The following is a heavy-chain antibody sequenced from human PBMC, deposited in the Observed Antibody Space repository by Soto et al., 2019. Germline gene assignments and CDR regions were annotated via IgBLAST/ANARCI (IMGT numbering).Heavy chain of an antibody. J-gene: IGHJ5*02. CDR3: ARDTRAVGFDP. D-gene: IGHD6-19*01. V-gene: IGHV3-21*01. CDR1: RFTFSSYS. CDR2: ISSSSSYI. Sequence: XGSLRLSCAASRFTFSSYSMNWVRQAAGKGLEWVSSISSSSSYIYYADSVKGRFTISRDNAKNSLYLQMNSLRAEDTSLYYCARDTRAVGFDPWGQGTLVTVSS.